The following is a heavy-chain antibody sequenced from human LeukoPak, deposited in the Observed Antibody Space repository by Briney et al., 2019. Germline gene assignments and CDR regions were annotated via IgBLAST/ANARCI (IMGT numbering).Heavy chain of an antibody. J-gene: IGHJ4*02. V-gene: IGHV3-21*01. D-gene: IGHD1-26*01. CDR2: ISSSSSYI. CDR1: GFTFSSYS. CDR3: ARDGMTAAEFDH. Sequence: GGSLRLSCAASGFTFSSYSMNWVRQAPGKGLEWVSSISSSSSYIYYADSVKGRFTISRDNAKNSLYLQMNSLRAEDTAVYYCARDGMTAAEFDHWGQGTLVTVSS.